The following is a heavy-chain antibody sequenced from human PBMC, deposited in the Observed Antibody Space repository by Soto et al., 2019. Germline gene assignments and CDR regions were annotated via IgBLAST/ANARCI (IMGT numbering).Heavy chain of an antibody. J-gene: IGHJ4*02. CDR3: ARGVNSGWPYYFDY. CDR1: GFTFPSYA. CDR2: ITGNGDST. D-gene: IGHD6-19*01. V-gene: IGHV3-23*01. Sequence: EVQLLESGGGLVQPGGSLRLSCAVSGFTFPSYAMSWVRQALGKGLECVSGITGNGDSTYCADSVQGRFTISRDNSKNTLYLHMNSLRAEDTAVYFCARGVNSGWPYYFDYWGQGTLVTVSS.